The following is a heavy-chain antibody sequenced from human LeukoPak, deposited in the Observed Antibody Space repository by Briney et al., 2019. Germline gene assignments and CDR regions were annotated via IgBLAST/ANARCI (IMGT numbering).Heavy chain of an antibody. J-gene: IGHJ4*02. CDR1: GGSFSGYY. D-gene: IGHD3-10*01. CDR2: ISRRGNT. V-gene: IGHV4-34*01. Sequence: SETLSLTCAVYGGSFSGYYWSWIRQPPGKGLEWIGQISRRGNTNYNPSLKSRVTISVDTSKNQLSLKLSTVTAADTALYYCARHGEYYFDYWGQGTLVAVSS. CDR3: ARHGEYYFDY.